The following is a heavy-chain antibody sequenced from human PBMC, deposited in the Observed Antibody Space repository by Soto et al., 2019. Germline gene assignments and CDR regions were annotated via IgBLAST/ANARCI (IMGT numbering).Heavy chain of an antibody. CDR3: ARESEDLTSNFDY. V-gene: IGHV3-21*06. J-gene: IGHJ4*02. CDR2: ISSTTNYI. CDR1: GFSFTRYS. Sequence: PGGSLRLSCAAAGFSFTRYSMNWVRQAPGKGLEWVSSISSTTNYIYYGDSMKGRFTISRDNAKNSQYLEMNSLRAEDTAVYYCARESEDLTSNFDYWGQGTLVTASS.